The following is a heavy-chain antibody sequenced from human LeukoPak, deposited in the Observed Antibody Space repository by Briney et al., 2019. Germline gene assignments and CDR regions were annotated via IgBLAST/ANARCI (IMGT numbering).Heavy chain of an antibody. Sequence: QPGRSLRLSCAASGFTFSSYAMHWVRQAPGKGLEWVAVISYDGSNKYYVDSVKGRFTISRDNSKNTLYLQMNSLRAEDTAVYYCARQGYDSSEDAFDIWGQGTMVTVSS. CDR3: ARQGYDSSEDAFDI. J-gene: IGHJ3*02. CDR2: ISYDGSNK. V-gene: IGHV3-30-3*01. CDR1: GFTFSSYA. D-gene: IGHD3-22*01.